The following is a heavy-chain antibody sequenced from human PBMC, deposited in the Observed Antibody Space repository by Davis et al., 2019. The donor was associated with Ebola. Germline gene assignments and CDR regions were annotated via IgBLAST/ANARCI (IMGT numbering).Heavy chain of an antibody. J-gene: IGHJ6*02. Sequence: AASVKVSCKASGYTFTSYDINWVRQATGQGLEWMGWMNPNSGNTGYAQKFQGRVTMTRNTSISTAYMELSSLRSEDTAVYYCARWRKCSSTSCYGLYGMDVWGQGTAVTVSS. D-gene: IGHD2-2*01. V-gene: IGHV1-8*01. CDR3: ARWRKCSSTSCYGLYGMDV. CDR1: GYTFTSYD. CDR2: MNPNSGNT.